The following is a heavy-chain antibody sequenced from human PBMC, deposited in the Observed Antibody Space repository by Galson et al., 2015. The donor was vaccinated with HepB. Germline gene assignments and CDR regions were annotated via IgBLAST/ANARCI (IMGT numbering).Heavy chain of an antibody. D-gene: IGHD3-3*01. J-gene: IGHJ6*03. V-gene: IGHV6-1*01. CDR2: TYYRSRWYN. Sequence: CAISGDSVSSNSAAWNWIRQSPSRGLEWLGRTYYRSRWYNDYAVSVKSRITINPDTSKNQFSLQLNSVTPEDTAVHYCARGNYDFWSGYYGYYYMDVWGKGTTVTVSS. CDR3: ARGNYDFWSGYYGYYYMDV. CDR1: GDSVSSNSAA.